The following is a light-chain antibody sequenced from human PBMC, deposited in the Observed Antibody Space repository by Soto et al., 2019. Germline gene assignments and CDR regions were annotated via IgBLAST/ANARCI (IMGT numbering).Light chain of an antibody. CDR2: DAS. Sequence: ETVLTQSPATLSLSPGERATLSCRASRSVSSSLAWYQQKPGQAPSLLIYDASNRATGIPARFSGSGSGTDFTLTISSLEPEDFAVYYYQQRSDWPRTFGQGTKLEIK. J-gene: IGKJ2*01. V-gene: IGKV3-11*01. CDR1: RSVSSS. CDR3: QQRSDWPRT.